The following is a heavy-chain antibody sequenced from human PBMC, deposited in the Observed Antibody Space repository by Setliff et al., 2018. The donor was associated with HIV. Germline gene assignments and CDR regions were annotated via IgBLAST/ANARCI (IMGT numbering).Heavy chain of an antibody. Sequence: EPLSLTCTVSGYSISSGYYWGWIRQPPGKGLEWIGNIYHSGSTYYNPSLKSRVTISVDTSKNQFSLKLRSVTAADTAVYFCARGIRYLDFWGQGTLVTVSS. CDR2: IYHSGST. J-gene: IGHJ4*02. D-gene: IGHD3-9*01. CDR3: ARGIRYLDF. CDR1: GYSISSGYY. V-gene: IGHV4-38-2*02.